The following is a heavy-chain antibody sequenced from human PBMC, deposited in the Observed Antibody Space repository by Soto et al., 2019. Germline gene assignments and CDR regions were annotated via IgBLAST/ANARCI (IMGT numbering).Heavy chain of an antibody. Sequence: ASVKVSCKASGYTFTSYAMHWVRQAPGQRLEWMGWINAGNGNTKYSQKFQGRVIITRDTSASTVYMQLSNLRSEDTAVYYCARAWYQLVSTWFDPWGQGTQVTVSS. V-gene: IGHV1-3*01. J-gene: IGHJ5*02. CDR1: GYTFTSYA. CDR2: INAGNGNT. CDR3: ARAWYQLVSTWFDP. D-gene: IGHD2-2*01.